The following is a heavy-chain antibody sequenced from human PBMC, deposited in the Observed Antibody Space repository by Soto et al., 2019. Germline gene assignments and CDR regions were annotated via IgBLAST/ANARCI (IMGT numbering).Heavy chain of an antibody. CDR1: GVSVTSGRRY. CDR2: IHDSGST. J-gene: IGHJ4*02. CDR3: AHGWDASY. D-gene: IGHD6-19*01. V-gene: IGHV4-61*01. Sequence: QVQLQESGPGLVKPSETLSLTCTVSGVSVTSGRRYWSWIRQPPGKGLEWIGYIHDSGSTNYNSALKRRVTISADPSRNQFFLKVYSVTAADTAVYYCAHGWDASYWGQGTLVTVSS.